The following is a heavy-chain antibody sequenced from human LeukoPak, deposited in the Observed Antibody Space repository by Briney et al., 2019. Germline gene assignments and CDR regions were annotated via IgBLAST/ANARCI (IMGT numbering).Heavy chain of an antibody. CDR2: ISAYNGNI. CDR1: GYTFTSYG. CDR3: ARDLGYYSGGSCYSGVWFDP. D-gene: IGHD2-15*01. Sequence: ASVKVSCKASGYTFTSYGISRVRQAPGQGLEWMGWISAYNGNINYAQKLQGRVTMTTDTSTSTAYMELRSLRSDDTAVYYCARDLGYYSGGSCYSGVWFDPWGQGTLVTVSS. V-gene: IGHV1-18*01. J-gene: IGHJ5*02.